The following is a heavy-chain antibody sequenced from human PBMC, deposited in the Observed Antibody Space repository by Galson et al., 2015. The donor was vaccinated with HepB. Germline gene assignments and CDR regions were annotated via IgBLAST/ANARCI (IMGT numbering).Heavy chain of an antibody. CDR3: SRTLPGIDLDY. CDR1: TFTFSTYA. J-gene: IGHJ4*02. CDR2: ISGSGDRA. V-gene: IGHV3-23*01. Sequence: SLRLSCAASTFTFSTYAMSWVRQALGKGLEWVSAISGSGDRAYYSDSVRGRFSISRDNSKNSLYLQMDSLKTEDTAVYYCSRTLPGIDLDYWGQGTLVTVSS. D-gene: IGHD3-3*02.